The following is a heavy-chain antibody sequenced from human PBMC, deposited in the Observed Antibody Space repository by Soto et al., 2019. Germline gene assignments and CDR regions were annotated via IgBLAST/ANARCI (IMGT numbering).Heavy chain of an antibody. D-gene: IGHD6-19*01. Sequence: SETLSLTCTVSGTSVSSGRFYWSWIRQPPGKGLEWIGYIHNSGTTKCNPSLRSRVTISVDTSKNQFSLKLTSVTAADTAVYYCARSRSGSGWLGGQGTLVTVSS. J-gene: IGHJ4*02. CDR1: GTSVSSGRFY. V-gene: IGHV4-61*01. CDR3: ARSRSGSGWL. CDR2: IHNSGTT.